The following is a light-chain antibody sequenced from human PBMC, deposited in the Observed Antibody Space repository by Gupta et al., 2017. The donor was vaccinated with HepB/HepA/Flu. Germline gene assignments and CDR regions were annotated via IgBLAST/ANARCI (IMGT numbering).Light chain of an antibody. CDR3: CSFALSSSVV. CDR1: SSDIGTYNL. V-gene: IGLV2-23*02. CDR2: KVN. J-gene: IGLJ2*01. Sequence: APTQPAPVSGSPGQSITISCTGTSSDIGTYNLVSWYQQHPGKAPKLILYKVNERPSGVSNRFSGSKSGNTASLTISGLQAEDEADYYCCSFALSSSVVFGGGTKLTVL.